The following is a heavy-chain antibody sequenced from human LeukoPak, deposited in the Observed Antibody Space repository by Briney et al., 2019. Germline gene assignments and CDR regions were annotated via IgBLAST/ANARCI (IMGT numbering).Heavy chain of an antibody. CDR3: ATDLNWETY. V-gene: IGHV3-7*01. J-gene: IGHJ4*02. CDR1: GFTFSSYW. CDR2: IKPDGSQI. D-gene: IGHD7-27*01. Sequence: GGSLRLSCAASGFTFSSYWIYWVRQAPGKGLEWVANIKPDGSQIYYVDSVKGRFTISRDNAKNSLYLQMNSLRAEDTAVYYCATDLNWETYWGQGTLVTVSS.